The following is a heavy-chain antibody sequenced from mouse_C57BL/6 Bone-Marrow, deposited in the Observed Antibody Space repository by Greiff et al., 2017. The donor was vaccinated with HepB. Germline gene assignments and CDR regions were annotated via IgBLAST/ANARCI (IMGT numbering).Heavy chain of an antibody. CDR2: IDPSDSYT. J-gene: IGHJ2*01. D-gene: IGHD1-1*01. Sequence: QVQLQQPGAELVMPEASVKLSCKASGYTFTSYWMHWVKQRPGQGLEWIGEIDPSDSYTNYNQKFKGKSTLTVDKSSSTAYMQLSSLTSEDSAVYYCARTSITTVVANGDFDYWGQGTTLTVSS. CDR1: GYTFTSYW. V-gene: IGHV1-69*01. CDR3: ARTSITTVVANGDFDY.